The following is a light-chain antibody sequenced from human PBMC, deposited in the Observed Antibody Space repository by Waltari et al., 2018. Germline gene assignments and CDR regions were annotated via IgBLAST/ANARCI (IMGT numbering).Light chain of an antibody. Sequence: DIQMTQSPSSLSAPVGDRVTITCRASQSIRTFLNWFQQKPGKAPKLLIYSASTLQTGVPSRFSGRGSGTDFNLTVTSLQAEDFATYSCQQSYLTPRTFGPGTKLEIK. J-gene: IGKJ2*01. CDR2: SAS. CDR1: QSIRTF. CDR3: QQSYLTPRT. V-gene: IGKV1-39*01.